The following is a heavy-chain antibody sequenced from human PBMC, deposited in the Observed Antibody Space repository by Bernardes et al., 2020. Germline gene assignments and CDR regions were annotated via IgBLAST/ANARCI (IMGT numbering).Heavy chain of an antibody. CDR3: ARELDWNHFDY. CDR2: ISYDGRNK. J-gene: IGHJ4*02. V-gene: IGHV3-30*04. D-gene: IGHD1-1*01. CDR1: GFPFSSFA. Sequence: GGSLRLSCAASGFPFSSFAMHWVRQAPGKGLEWVAFISYDGRNKYYADSVKGRFTISRDNSKNTLYLQMNSLRAEDTAGYYCARELDWNHFDYWGQGTLVTVSS.